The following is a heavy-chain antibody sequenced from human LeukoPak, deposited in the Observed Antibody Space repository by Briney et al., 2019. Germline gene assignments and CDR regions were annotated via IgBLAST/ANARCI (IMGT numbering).Heavy chain of an antibody. Sequence: GESLTISCKTSGYSFTNYWIIWVRQVPGEGLEWMSRFDPRDSQSNYSPSFQGHVTISTDNSITTAYLQWSSLRASDTAMYYCAAYGDNPHYWGQGTQVSVSS. CDR3: AAYGDNPHY. CDR2: FDPRDSQS. J-gene: IGHJ4*02. D-gene: IGHD4-17*01. CDR1: GYSFTNYW. V-gene: IGHV5-10-1*01.